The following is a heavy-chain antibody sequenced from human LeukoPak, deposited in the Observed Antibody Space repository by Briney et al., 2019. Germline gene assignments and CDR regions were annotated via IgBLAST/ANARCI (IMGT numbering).Heavy chain of an antibody. J-gene: IGHJ4*02. D-gene: IGHD2-2*02. Sequence: GSLRLSCAASGFTFSSYGMSWIRQPPGKGLEWIGEINHSGSTNYNPSLKSRVTISVDTSKNQFSLKLSSVTAADTAVYYCARRYPYRSFDYWGQGTLVTVSS. CDR1: GFTFSSYG. CDR3: ARRYPYRSFDY. CDR2: INHSGST. V-gene: IGHV4-34*01.